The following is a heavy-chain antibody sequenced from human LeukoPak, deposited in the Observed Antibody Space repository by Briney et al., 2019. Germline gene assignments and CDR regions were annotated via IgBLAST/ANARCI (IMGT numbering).Heavy chain of an antibody. CDR3: ATVAGPFDY. D-gene: IGHD6-13*01. CDR1: GYSFTSYG. CDR2: ISAYNGNR. V-gene: IGHV1-18*01. J-gene: IGHJ4*02. Sequence: GASVKVSCKASGYSFTSYGISWVRQAPGQGVEWRGWISAYNGNRNYAKKLQGRVTRTTDTSTRTDNIALRTLSSDDTAVYYCATVAGPFDYWGQGTLVTVSS.